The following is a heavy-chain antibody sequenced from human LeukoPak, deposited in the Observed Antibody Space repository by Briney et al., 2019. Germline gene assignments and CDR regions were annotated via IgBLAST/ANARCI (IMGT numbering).Heavy chain of an antibody. Sequence: ASVKVSCKASGGTFSSYAISWVRQAPGQGLEWMGGIIPIFGTANYAQKFQGRVTITTDESTSTAYMELSSLRSEDTAVYYCARRNNMIFGVVPDYYYYYMDVWGKGTTVTVSS. CDR1: GGTFSSYA. CDR2: IIPIFGTA. CDR3: ARRNNMIFGVVPDYYYYYMDV. V-gene: IGHV1-69*05. D-gene: IGHD3/OR15-3a*01. J-gene: IGHJ6*03.